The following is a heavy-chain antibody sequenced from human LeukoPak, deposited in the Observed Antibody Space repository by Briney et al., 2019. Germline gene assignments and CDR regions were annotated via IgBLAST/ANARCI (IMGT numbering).Heavy chain of an antibody. V-gene: IGHV4-59*01. CDR3: ARDRYGDTGILFGY. D-gene: IGHD4-17*01. Sequence: SETLSLTCTVSGGSISSYYWSWIRQPPRKGLEWIGYIYYSGSTNYNPSLKSRVPISVETSKNQFSLKLSSVTAADTAVYYCARDRYGDTGILFGYLGQGTLVTVSS. CDR2: IYYSGST. J-gene: IGHJ4*02. CDR1: GGSISSYY.